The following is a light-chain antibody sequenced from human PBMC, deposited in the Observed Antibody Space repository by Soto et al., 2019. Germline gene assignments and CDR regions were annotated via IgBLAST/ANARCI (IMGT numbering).Light chain of an antibody. CDR1: QSVSSY. J-gene: IGKJ5*01. CDR2: DAS. V-gene: IGKV3-11*01. Sequence: IVLTQSPSTLPLSHGERATLSCRASQSVSSYLAWYQQKPGQAPRLLIYDASNRAPGIPARFSGSGSGTDFTLTISILQHEDFVVFYCQHYDCSPITFGQGTRLEIK. CDR3: QHYDCSPIT.